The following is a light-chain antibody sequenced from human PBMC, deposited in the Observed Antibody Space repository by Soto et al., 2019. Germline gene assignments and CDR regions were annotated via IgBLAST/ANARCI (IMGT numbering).Light chain of an antibody. V-gene: IGKV1-9*01. J-gene: IGKJ5*01. CDR2: AAS. CDR3: QQRKSYPIT. Sequence: DIQLTQSPSFLSASVGGRVTITCRASQDINTYLAWYQQKPGKAHKLLIFAASTLQNGVPSRFSGSGSGTEFTVTITSLQPEDFATYYCQQRKSYPITFGQGTRLEIK. CDR1: QDINTY.